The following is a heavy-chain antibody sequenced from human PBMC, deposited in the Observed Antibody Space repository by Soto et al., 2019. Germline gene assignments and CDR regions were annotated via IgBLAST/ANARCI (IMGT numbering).Heavy chain of an antibody. V-gene: IGHV4-59*08. CDR3: VRQGIDYLHGLVDV. D-gene: IGHD4-17*01. J-gene: IGHJ6*02. CDR2: VYYTGDT. Sequence: QVQLQQSGPRLVKPSETLSLTCTVSSGPDRSHNWGWIRQPPGRGLEWIGYVYYTGDTAYNPSLRSRVTISEDTSTNDISLMQSSVTAEDAAVYYCVRQGIDYLHGLVDVWGQGTTVSVSS. CDR1: SGPDRSHN.